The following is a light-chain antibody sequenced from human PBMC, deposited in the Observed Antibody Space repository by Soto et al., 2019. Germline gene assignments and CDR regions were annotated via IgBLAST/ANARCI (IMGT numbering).Light chain of an antibody. CDR1: QSVLYSSNNKNY. CDR3: QQYYSTPLT. CDR2: WAS. J-gene: IGKJ4*01. V-gene: IGKV4-1*01. Sequence: DIVMTQSPDSLAVSLGERATINCKSSQSVLYSSNNKNYLAWCQQKPGQPPKLLIYWASNRESGVPDRFSGSGSGTDFTLSSSSLQAEDVAVYYCQQYYSTPLTFGGGTKVEIK.